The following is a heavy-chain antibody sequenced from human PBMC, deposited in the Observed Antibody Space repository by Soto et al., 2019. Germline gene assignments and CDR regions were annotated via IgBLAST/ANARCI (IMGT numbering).Heavy chain of an antibody. CDR2: ISGSGGST. D-gene: IGHD5-18*01. CDR3: AKDLPRGYSYGYFDY. CDR1: GFTFSSYA. V-gene: IGHV3-23*01. Sequence: GESLKISCAASGFTFSSYAMSWVRQAPGKGLEWVSAISGSGGSTYYADSVKGRFTISRDNSKNTLYLQMNSLRAEDTAVYYCAKDLPRGYSYGYFDYWGQGTLVTVSS. J-gene: IGHJ4*02.